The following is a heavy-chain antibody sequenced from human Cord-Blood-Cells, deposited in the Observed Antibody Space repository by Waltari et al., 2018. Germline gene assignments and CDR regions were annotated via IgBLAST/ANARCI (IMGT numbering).Heavy chain of an antibody. CDR2: IVVGSGNT. J-gene: IGHJ4*02. Sequence: QMQLVQSGPEVKKPGTSVKVSCKASGFTFTSSAVQWVRQARGQRLEWIGWIVVGSGNTNYAQKFQERVTITRDMSTSTAYMELSSLRSEDTAVYYCAASNSSSSEVGDYWGQGTLVTVSS. V-gene: IGHV1-58*01. CDR3: AASNSSSSEVGDY. D-gene: IGHD6-6*01. CDR1: GFTFTSSA.